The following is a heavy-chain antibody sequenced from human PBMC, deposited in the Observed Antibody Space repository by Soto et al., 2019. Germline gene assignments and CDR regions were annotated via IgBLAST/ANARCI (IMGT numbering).Heavy chain of an antibody. D-gene: IGHD3-22*01. CDR2: INAGNGNT. CDR1: GYTFTSYA. J-gene: IGHJ6*03. CDR3: ARDDTNNYYYYYMDV. Sequence: ASVKVSCKASGYTFTSYAMHWVRQAPGQRLEWMGWINAGNGNTKYSQKFQGRVTITRDTSASTAYMELSSLRSEDTAVYYCARDDTNNYYYYYMDVWGKGNPGHRLL. V-gene: IGHV1-3*01.